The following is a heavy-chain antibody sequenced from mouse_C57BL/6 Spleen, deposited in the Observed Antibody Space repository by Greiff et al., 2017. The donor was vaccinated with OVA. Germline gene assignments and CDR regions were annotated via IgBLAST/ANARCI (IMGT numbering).Heavy chain of an antibody. CDR2: IRSKSNNYAT. Sequence: EVKLMESGGGLVQPKGSLKLSCAASGFSFNTYAMNWVRQAPGKGLEWVARIRSKSNNYATYYADSVKDRFTISRDDSESMLYLQMNNLKTEDTAMYYCVRQDYDLYYFDYWGQGTTLTVSS. D-gene: IGHD2-4*01. CDR1: GFSFNTYA. J-gene: IGHJ2*01. V-gene: IGHV10-1*01. CDR3: VRQDYDLYYFDY.